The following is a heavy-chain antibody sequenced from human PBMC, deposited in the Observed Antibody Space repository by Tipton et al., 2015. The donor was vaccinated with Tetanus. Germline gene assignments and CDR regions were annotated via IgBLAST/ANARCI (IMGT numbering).Heavy chain of an antibody. V-gene: IGHV1-69*06. CDR1: GDTFSNYA. CDR2: IIPIFGTP. Sequence: VQLVQSGAEVKKPGSSVKVSCKASGDTFSNYAISWVRQAPGQGLEWMGGIIPIFGTPYYAQNFQGRVSIAADTSTNTAYMNLYSLTSDDTAIYYCARDHDLGAPLDYWGQGTLVTVSS. CDR3: ARDHDLGAPLDY. D-gene: IGHD1-26*01. J-gene: IGHJ4*02.